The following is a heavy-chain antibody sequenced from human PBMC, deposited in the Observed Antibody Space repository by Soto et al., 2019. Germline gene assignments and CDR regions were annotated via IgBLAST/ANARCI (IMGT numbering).Heavy chain of an antibody. CDR2: ISAYNGNT. V-gene: IGHV1-18*01. CDR3: ARVNDSSVYNWFDP. CDR1: GYTFTSYG. J-gene: IGHJ5*02. D-gene: IGHD3-22*01. Sequence: ASVKVSCKASGYTFTSYGISWVRQAPGQGLEWMGWISAYNGNTNYAQKLQGRVTMTTDTSTSTAYMELRSLRSDDTAVYYCARVNDSSVYNWFDPWGQGTLVTVSS.